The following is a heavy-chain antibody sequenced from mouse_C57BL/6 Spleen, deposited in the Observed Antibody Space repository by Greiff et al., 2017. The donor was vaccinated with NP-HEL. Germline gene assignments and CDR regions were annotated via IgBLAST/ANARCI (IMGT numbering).Heavy chain of an antibody. CDR3: ARGGSYYGSSSSYWYFDV. Sequence: QVHVKQPGAELVKPGASVKLSCKASGYTFTSYWMQWVKQRPGQGLEWIGEIDPSDSYTNYNQKFKGKATLTVDTSSSTAYMQLSSLTSEDSAVYYCARGGSYYGSSSSYWYFDVWGTGTTVTVSS. D-gene: IGHD1-1*01. V-gene: IGHV1-50*01. CDR1: GYTFTSYW. J-gene: IGHJ1*03. CDR2: IDPSDSYT.